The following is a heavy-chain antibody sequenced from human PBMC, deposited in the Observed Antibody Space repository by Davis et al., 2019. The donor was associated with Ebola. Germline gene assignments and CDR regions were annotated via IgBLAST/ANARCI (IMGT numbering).Heavy chain of an antibody. D-gene: IGHD6-19*01. CDR2: ISYDGSNK. CDR3: ASSGWYSNWFDP. V-gene: IGHV3-30-3*01. Sequence: GESLKISCAASGFTFSSYAMHWVRQAPGKGLEWVAVISYDGSNKYYADSVKGRFTISRDNSKNTLYLQMNSLRAEDTAVYYCASSGWYSNWFDPWGQGTLVTVSS. J-gene: IGHJ5*02. CDR1: GFTFSSYA.